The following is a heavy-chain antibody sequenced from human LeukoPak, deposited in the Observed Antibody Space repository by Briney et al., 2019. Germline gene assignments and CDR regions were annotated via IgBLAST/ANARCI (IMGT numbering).Heavy chain of an antibody. J-gene: IGHJ4*02. CDR1: GFTFSSYS. Sequence: GGSLRLSCAASGFTFSSYSMNWVRQAPGKGLEWISYITTTSRTIYYADSVEGRFTISRDNAKNLLFLQMDSLSNEDTAVYYCARDHPYYNILAGYDYWGQGTLVAVSS. CDR3: ARDHPYYNILAGYDY. V-gene: IGHV3-48*02. D-gene: IGHD3-9*01. CDR2: ITTTSRTI.